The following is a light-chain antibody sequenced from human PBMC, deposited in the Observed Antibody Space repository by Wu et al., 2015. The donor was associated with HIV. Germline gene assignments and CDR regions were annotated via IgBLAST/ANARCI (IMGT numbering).Light chain of an antibody. V-gene: IGKV1-5*03. J-gene: IGKJ1*01. Sequence: DIQMTQFPSTLSASVGDRVTISCRASQTVSKWLAWYQQKPGKAPKLLIHTASILESGVPSRFSGSGSGTDFTLTISRLEPEDFAVYYCHQYGNSPRTLGRGTKVEIK. CDR3: HQYGNSPRT. CDR2: TAS. CDR1: QTVSKW.